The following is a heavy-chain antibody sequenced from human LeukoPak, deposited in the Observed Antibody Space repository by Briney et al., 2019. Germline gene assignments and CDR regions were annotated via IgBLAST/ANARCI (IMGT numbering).Heavy chain of an antibody. J-gene: IGHJ3*02. Sequence: PSETLSLTCTVSGGSISSSSYYWGWIRQPPGKGLEWIGSIYYSGSTYYNPSLKSRVTISVDTSKNQFSLKLSSVTAADTAVYYCARHVYNFWSGSPYAFDIWGQGTMVTVSP. CDR2: IYYSGST. CDR1: GGSISSSSYY. CDR3: ARHVYNFWSGSPYAFDI. D-gene: IGHD3-3*01. V-gene: IGHV4-39*01.